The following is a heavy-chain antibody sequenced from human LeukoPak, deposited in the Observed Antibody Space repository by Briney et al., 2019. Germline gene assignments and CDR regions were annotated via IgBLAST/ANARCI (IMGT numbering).Heavy chain of an antibody. CDR2: IIPIFGTA. CDR1: GGTFSSYA. CDR3: ARDVVGDVGSWLPFDY. D-gene: IGHD6-13*01. Sequence: GASVKVSCKASGGTFSSYAISWVRQAPGQGLEWMGRIIPIFGTANYAQKFQGRVTITTDESTNTAYMELSSLRSEDTAVYYCARDVVGDVGSWLPFDYWGQGTLVTVSS. V-gene: IGHV1-69*05. J-gene: IGHJ4*02.